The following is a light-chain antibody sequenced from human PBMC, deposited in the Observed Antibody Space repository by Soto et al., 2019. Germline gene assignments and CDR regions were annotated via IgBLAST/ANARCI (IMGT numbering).Light chain of an antibody. V-gene: IGKV3-15*01. J-gene: IGKJ4*01. CDR2: GAS. CDR1: QSVRSN. Sequence: EIVMTQSPATLSVSPGETATLSCRASQSVRSNLAWYQHTPGQAPRLLIYGASTRATRIPARFSGSGSGTEFTLTISSLQSEDFAVYYCQQYHNWPLTFGGGTKVEI. CDR3: QQYHNWPLT.